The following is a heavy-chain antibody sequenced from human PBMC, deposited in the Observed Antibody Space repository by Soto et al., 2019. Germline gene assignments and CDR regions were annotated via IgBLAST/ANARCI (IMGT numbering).Heavy chain of an antibody. CDR3: ARGKAGGDFDWLLHYYMDV. V-gene: IGHV3-7*01. Sequence: EVQLVESGGGLVQPGGSLRLSCAASGFTFSSYWMSWVRQAPGKGLEWVANIKQDGSEKYYVDSVKGRFTISRDNAKNSLYLQMNSLRAEDTAVYYCARGKAGGDFDWLLHYYMDVWGKGTTVTVSS. CDR2: IKQDGSEK. CDR1: GFTFSSYW. D-gene: IGHD3-9*01. J-gene: IGHJ6*03.